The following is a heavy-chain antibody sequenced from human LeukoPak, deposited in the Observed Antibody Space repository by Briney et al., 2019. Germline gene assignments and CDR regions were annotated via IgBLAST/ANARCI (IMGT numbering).Heavy chain of an antibody. CDR1: GFTFSNYW. D-gene: IGHD6-19*01. CDR2: ISTSSSTI. J-gene: IGHJ4*02. CDR3: ARDLVAVAGTYYFDC. V-gene: IGHV3-48*04. Sequence: GGSLRLSCAAPGFTFSNYWMTWVRQAPGKGLEWVSYISTSSSTIYYADSVKGRFTISRDNAKNLLYLQMNSLRAEDTAVYYCARDLVAVAGTYYFDCWGQGTLVTVSS.